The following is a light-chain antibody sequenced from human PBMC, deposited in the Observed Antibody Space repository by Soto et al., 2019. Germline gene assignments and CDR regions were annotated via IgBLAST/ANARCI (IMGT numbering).Light chain of an antibody. Sequence: EIVLTQSPGARSLSPGERATLAWRASQSVSSSYLAWYQQKPGQAPRLLIYGASSRATGIPDRFSGSGSGTDLTLTISRLEPEDFAVYYCPQYGRSPLTFGQGTKV. J-gene: IGKJ2*01. CDR1: QSVSSSY. CDR2: GAS. V-gene: IGKV3-20*01. CDR3: PQYGRSPLT.